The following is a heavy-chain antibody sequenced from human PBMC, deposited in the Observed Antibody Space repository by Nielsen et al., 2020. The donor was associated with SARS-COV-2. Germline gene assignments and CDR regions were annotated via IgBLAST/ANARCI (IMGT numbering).Heavy chain of an antibody. CDR2: ISYDGSNK. V-gene: IGHV3-30-3*01. D-gene: IGHD5-12*01. CDR1: GFTFSNYA. Sequence: GGSLRLSCAASGFTFSNYAMHWVRQAPGKGLEWVAVISYDGSNKYYADSVKGRFTISRDNSKNTLYLQMNSLRAEDTAVYYCARGVDIVATIFGSPNYFYYYYMDVWGKGTTVTVSS. CDR3: ARGVDIVATIFGSPNYFYYYYMDV. J-gene: IGHJ6*03.